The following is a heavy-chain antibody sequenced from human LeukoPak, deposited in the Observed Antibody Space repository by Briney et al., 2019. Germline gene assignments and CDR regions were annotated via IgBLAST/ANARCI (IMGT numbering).Heavy chain of an antibody. J-gene: IGHJ6*01. Sequence: ASVKVSCEASGYSFTGYYMLWVRQAPGQGLEWVGWINPNSGDTNYAQKSEDRDTMTRHTSISTAYKELSRLRSDDAVVYYCARRFYYAMDVWAQKTTVSVPS. CDR1: GYSFTGYY. D-gene: IGHD3-16*01. CDR2: INPNSGDT. V-gene: IGHV1-2*02. CDR3: ARRFYYAMDV.